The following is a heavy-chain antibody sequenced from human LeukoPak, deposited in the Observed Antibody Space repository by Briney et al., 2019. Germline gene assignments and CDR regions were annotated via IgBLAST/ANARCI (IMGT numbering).Heavy chain of an antibody. V-gene: IGHV3-7*01. D-gene: IGHD3-3*02. CDR2: IDAHGEGK. J-gene: IGHJ4*01. CDR1: GFTFADFY. CDR3: ARATPGVIFNYFDY. Sequence: PGGSLRLSCTASGFTFADFYMSWVRQAPGKGLEWVANIDAHGEGKHYGDSVKGRFTIPRDNTNNSLYLDMTYLRAEDTATYFCARATPGVIFNYFDYWGQGTLVPVSS.